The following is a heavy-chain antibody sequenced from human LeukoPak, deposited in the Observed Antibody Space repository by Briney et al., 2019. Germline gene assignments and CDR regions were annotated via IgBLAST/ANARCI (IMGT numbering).Heavy chain of an antibody. CDR1: GGTFSSYT. CDR3: ARNGIFGVASGVGMDV. CDR2: IIPILGIA. J-gene: IGHJ6*02. Sequence: SVKVSCKASGGTFSSYTISWVRQAPGQGLEWMGRIIPILGIANYAQKFQGRVTITADKSTSTAYMELSSLRSEDTAVYYCARNGIFGVASGVGMDVWGQGTTVTVSS. V-gene: IGHV1-69*02. D-gene: IGHD3-3*01.